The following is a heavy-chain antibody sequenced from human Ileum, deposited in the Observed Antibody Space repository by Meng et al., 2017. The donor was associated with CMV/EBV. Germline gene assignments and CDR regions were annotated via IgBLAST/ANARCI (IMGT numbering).Heavy chain of an antibody. CDR1: GFTLSSYS. CDR2: ITTSNFI. D-gene: IGHD3-10*01. Sequence: GESLKISCAASGFTLSSYSMHWVRQAPGKGLEWVSFITTSNFIYYADSVEGRFTISRDNAKNSLYLQMNSLRDEDTAVYYCARNPDRDHGGSGRCLDFWGQGTLVTVSS. CDR3: ARNPDRDHGGSGRCLDF. J-gene: IGHJ4*02. V-gene: IGHV3-21*01.